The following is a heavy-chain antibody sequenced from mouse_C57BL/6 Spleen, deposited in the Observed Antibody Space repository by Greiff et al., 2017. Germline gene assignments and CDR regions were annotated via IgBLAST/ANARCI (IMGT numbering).Heavy chain of an antibody. CDR3: AREECVGFRGWFAY. D-gene: IGHD4-1*01. CDR2: IDSSDSYT. Sequence: VQLQQSGAELVLPGASVKLSCTASGYTFTSYWMHWVQQRPGQGLEWIGEIDSSDSYTNYNQKFKGQFTFSVDKSSSTAYLQLSSLTSEDSAIYYCAREECVGFRGWFAYWGQGTLVTVSA. CDR1: GYTFTSYW. V-gene: IGHV1-69*01. J-gene: IGHJ3*01.